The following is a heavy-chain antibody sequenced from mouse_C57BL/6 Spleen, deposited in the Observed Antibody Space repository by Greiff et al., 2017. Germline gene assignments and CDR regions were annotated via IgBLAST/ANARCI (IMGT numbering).Heavy chain of an antibody. CDR1: GFTFSDYG. CDR3: ARPMRGLDY. CDR2: ISSGSSTI. V-gene: IGHV5-17*01. J-gene: IGHJ2*01. Sequence: EVHLVESGGGLVKPGGSLKLSCAASGFTFSDYGMHWVRQAPEKGLEWVAYISSGSSTIYYADTVKGRFTISRDNAKNTLFLQMTSLRSEDTAMYYCARPMRGLDYWGQGTTLTVSS.